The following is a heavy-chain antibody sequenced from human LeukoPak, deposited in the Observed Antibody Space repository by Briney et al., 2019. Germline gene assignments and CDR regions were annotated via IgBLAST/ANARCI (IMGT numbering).Heavy chain of an antibody. V-gene: IGHV1-2*02. CDR3: ARDPRNDYGDYFFDD. Sequence: ASVKVSCKASGYTFTGYYMHWVRQAPGQGLEWMGWINPNSGGTNYAQKFQGRVTMTRDTSISTAYMELSRLRSDDTAVYYCARDPRNDYGDYFFDDWGQGTLVTVSS. CDR2: INPNSGGT. J-gene: IGHJ4*02. D-gene: IGHD4-17*01. CDR1: GYTFTGYY.